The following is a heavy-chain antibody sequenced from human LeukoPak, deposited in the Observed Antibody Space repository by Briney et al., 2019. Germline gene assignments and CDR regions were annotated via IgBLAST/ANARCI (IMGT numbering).Heavy chain of an antibody. Sequence: GGSLRLSCAASGFDFRKYAIHWVRQAPGKGLEWVAIMWNDGITGKYADSVRGRFSVSRDNSKNTVYLEMDSLRADDTSVYYCARDGSGWSSDYWGQGTLVTVSS. CDR2: MWNDGITG. CDR1: GFDFRKYA. J-gene: IGHJ4*02. CDR3: ARDGSGWSSDY. D-gene: IGHD6-19*01. V-gene: IGHV3-33*01.